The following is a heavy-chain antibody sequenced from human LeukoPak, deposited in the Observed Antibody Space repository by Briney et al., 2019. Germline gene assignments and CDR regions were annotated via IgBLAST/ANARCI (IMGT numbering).Heavy chain of an antibody. J-gene: IGHJ4*02. V-gene: IGHV3-48*03. Sequence: PGGSLRLSCAASGFTFSSYEVNWVRQAPGKGLEWVSYISSSGSTIYYADSVKGRFTISRDNAKNSLYLQMNSLRAEDTAVYYCARDRGTTSVFDYWGQGTLVTVSS. D-gene: IGHD1-14*01. CDR3: ARDRGTTSVFDY. CDR2: ISSSGSTI. CDR1: GFTFSSYE.